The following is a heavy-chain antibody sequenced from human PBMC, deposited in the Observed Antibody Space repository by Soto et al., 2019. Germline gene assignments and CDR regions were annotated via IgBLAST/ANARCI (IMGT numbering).Heavy chain of an antibody. V-gene: IGHV4-39*01. CDR1: GGSISSSSYY. CDR3: ARHDGICSGGSCYSEWFDP. J-gene: IGHJ5*02. Sequence: SETLSLTCTVSGGSISSSSYYWGWIRQPPGKGLEWIGSIYYSGSTYYNPSLKSRVTISIDTSKNQFSLKLSSVTAADTAVYYCARHDGICSGGSCYSEWFDPWGQGTLVTVSS. D-gene: IGHD2-15*01. CDR2: IYYSGST.